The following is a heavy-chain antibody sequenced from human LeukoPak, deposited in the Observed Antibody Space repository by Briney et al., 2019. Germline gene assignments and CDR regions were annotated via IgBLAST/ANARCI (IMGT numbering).Heavy chain of an antibody. CDR1: GFTFSSYG. D-gene: IGHD3-22*01. CDR2: ISFDGSKG. V-gene: IGHV3-30*18. CDR3: AKDGYYYDSSGHTGWFDP. J-gene: IGHJ5*02. Sequence: PGGSLRLSCAASGFTFSSYGMSWVRQAPGKGLEWVATISFDGSKGYDTDSVKGRFTISRDNSKNTLYLQMNSLRAEDTAVYYCAKDGYYYDSSGHTGWFDPWGQGTLVTVSS.